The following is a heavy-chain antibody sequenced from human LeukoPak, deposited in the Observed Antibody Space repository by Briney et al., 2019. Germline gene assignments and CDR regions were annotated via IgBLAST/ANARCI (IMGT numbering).Heavy chain of an antibody. CDR1: GFTFSSYS. D-gene: IGHD3-22*01. J-gene: IGHJ4*02. CDR3: ARDHYDSSGYYLYYFDY. Sequence: GGSLRLSCAASGFTFSSYSMNWDRQAPGKGLEWVSSISSSSSYIYYADSVKGRYTISRDNAKNSLYLQMNSLRAEDTAVYYCARDHYDSSGYYLYYFDYWGQGTLVTVSS. CDR2: ISSSSSYI. V-gene: IGHV3-21*01.